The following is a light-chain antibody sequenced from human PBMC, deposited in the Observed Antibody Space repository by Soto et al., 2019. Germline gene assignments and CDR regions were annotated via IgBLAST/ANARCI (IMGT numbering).Light chain of an antibody. CDR2: DAS. J-gene: IGKJ4*01. Sequence: IQMTQSTPILSASLGERAKLICRASQSISSWLAWYQQKPGKAPKLLIYDASSLESGVPSRFSGSGSGTEFTLTISSLQPDDFATYYCQQYNSYSPLTFGGGTEVDI. CDR1: QSISSW. V-gene: IGKV1-5*02. CDR3: QQYNSYSPLT.